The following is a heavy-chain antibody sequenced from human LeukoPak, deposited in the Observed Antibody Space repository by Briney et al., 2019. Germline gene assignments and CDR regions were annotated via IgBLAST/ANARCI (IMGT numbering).Heavy chain of an antibody. Sequence: SETLSLTCTVSGGSISSSSYYWGWIRQPPGKGLEWIGSIYHSGSTYYNPSLKSRVTISVDTSKNQFSLKLSSVTAADTAVYYCARDVFLSYDILTGYYRNVGIDYWGQGTLVTVSS. CDR1: GGSISSSSYY. V-gene: IGHV4-39*07. CDR3: ARDVFLSYDILTGYYRNVGIDY. CDR2: IYHSGST. J-gene: IGHJ4*02. D-gene: IGHD3-9*01.